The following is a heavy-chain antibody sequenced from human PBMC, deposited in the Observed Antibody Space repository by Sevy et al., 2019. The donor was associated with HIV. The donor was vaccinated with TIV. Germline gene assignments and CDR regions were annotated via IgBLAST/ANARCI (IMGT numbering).Heavy chain of an antibody. CDR3: AKGDIVVVTAIPDY. Sequence: GGSLRLSCASSGFTFSSYAMIWVRQAPGQGLEWVSSISGSSGSTYYADSATGRFTISRDNSKNTLYLHMNSLRAEDTALYYCAKGDIVVVTAIPDYWGQGTLVTVSS. CDR1: GFTFSSYA. V-gene: IGHV3-23*01. CDR2: ISGSSGST. D-gene: IGHD2-21*02. J-gene: IGHJ4*02.